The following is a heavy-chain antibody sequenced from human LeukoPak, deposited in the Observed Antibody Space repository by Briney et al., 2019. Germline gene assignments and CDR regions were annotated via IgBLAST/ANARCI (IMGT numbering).Heavy chain of an antibody. V-gene: IGHV3-9*01. CDR3: AKDMHD. J-gene: IGHJ4*02. CDR1: GFTFDDYD. Sequence: GGSLRLSCAASGFTFDDYDMHWVRHAPGDGLEWVSVISLNSGSIGYSDSVKGRFTISRDNAKNSLYLQMNSLRAEDTALYYFAKDMHDWGQGTLVAVSS. CDR2: ISLNSGSI.